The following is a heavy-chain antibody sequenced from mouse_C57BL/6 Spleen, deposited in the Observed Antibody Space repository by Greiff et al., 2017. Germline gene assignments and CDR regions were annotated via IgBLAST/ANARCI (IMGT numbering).Heavy chain of an antibody. CDR3: TGWNYGSSPFYAMDY. Sequence: QVQLQQSGAELVRPGASVTLSCKASGYTFTDYEMHWVKQTPVHGLEWIGAIDPETGGTAYNQKFKGKAILTADKSSSTAYMELRSLTSEDSAVYYCTGWNYGSSPFYAMDYWGQGTSVTVSS. CDR2: IDPETGGT. CDR1: GYTFTDYE. V-gene: IGHV1-15*01. D-gene: IGHD1-1*01. J-gene: IGHJ4*01.